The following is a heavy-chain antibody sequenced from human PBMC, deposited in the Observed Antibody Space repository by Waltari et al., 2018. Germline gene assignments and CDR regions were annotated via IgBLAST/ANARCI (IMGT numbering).Heavy chain of an antibody. Sequence: EVQLWESGGGLEQPGGSLSLSCSASGFPFSNYGMNWVRQAPGKGLKWVSSITGDGAYTYYTDSVKGRFIVSRDNSKNTVYLQMNSLRAEDTAVYFCTKWAETTKAYFDDWGQGILVTVAS. CDR3: TKWAETTKAYFDD. CDR2: ITGDGAYT. D-gene: IGHD1-7*01. V-gene: IGHV3-23*01. J-gene: IGHJ4*02. CDR1: GFPFSNYG.